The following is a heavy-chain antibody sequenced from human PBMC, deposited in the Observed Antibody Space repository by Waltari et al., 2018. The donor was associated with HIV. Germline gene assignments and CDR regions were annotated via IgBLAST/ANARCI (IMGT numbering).Heavy chain of an antibody. V-gene: IGHV3-23*01. Sequence: EVQLLESGGGLVQPGGSLRLSCAAFGFTFSSNAMSWVRQAPGKGLQWFSIISVSGSTTYSTDSVKGRVTISRDNSENTLYLQINSLRAEDTAVYYCAKGAFDMVVVSALDSWGHGTLVTVSS. CDR3: AKGAFDMVVVSALDS. CDR1: GFTFSSNA. CDR2: ISVSGSTT. J-gene: IGHJ5*01. D-gene: IGHD2-21*01.